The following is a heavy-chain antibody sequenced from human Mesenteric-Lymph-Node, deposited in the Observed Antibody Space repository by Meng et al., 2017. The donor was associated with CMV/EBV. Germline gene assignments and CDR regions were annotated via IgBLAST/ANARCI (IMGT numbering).Heavy chain of an antibody. D-gene: IGHD2-21*01. J-gene: IGHJ4*02. V-gene: IGHV1-2*02. Sequence: KASGGTFSSYAISWVRQAPGQGLEWMGWINPNSGDTEYAQKFQGRVTMTRDTSISTAYMEVSRLRSDDTAVYYCATGYVVVIATVLDYWGQGTLVTVSS. CDR1: GGTFSSYA. CDR2: INPNSGDT. CDR3: ATGYVVVIATVLDY.